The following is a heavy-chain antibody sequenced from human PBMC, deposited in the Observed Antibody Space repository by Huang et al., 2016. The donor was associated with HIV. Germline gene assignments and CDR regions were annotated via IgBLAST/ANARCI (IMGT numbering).Heavy chain of an antibody. V-gene: IGHV3-30*02. D-gene: IGHD2-21*02. J-gene: IGHJ4*02. CDR2: IRFEGGNK. CDR3: ATDLGGYSFDY. CDR1: GFSFSHYG. Sequence: QEQLVESGGGVVQPGGSLRLSCATSGFSFSHYGMHWVRQAPGKGLEGVAFIRFEGGNKHYADSAKGRFTISRDNSKKRLFLEMNSLRGDDTVFYYCATDLGGYSFDYWGQGALVSVSS.